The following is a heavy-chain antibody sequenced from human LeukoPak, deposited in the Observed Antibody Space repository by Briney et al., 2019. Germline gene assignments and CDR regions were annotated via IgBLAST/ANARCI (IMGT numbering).Heavy chain of an antibody. J-gene: IGHJ6*02. V-gene: IGHV1-24*01. Sequence: ASVKVSCKVSGYTLTELSMHWVRQAPGKGLEWMGGFDPEDGETIYAQKFQGRVTMTEDTSTDTAYMELSGLRSEDTAVYYCATVLGKVHYYYYGMDVWGQGTTVTVSS. D-gene: IGHD3-16*01. CDR1: GYTLTELS. CDR3: ATVLGKVHYYYYGMDV. CDR2: FDPEDGET.